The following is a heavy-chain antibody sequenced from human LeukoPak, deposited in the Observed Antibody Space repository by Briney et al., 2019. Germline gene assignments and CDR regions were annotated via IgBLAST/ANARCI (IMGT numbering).Heavy chain of an antibody. CDR2: MNPNSGNT. J-gene: IGHJ4*02. CDR1: GYIFTSYG. V-gene: IGHV1-8*02. Sequence: ASVKVSCKASGYIFTSYGIIWVRQAPGQGLQWMGWMNPNSGNTGYAQKFQGRVTMTRNTSISTAYMELSSLRSEDTAVYYCARGREGVGNWGQGTLVTVSS. CDR3: ARGREGVGN.